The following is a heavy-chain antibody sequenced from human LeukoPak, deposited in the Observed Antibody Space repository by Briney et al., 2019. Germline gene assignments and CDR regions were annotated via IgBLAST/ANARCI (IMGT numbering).Heavy chain of an antibody. D-gene: IGHD3-10*02. Sequence: PGGSLRLSCAASGFTFSNNVMSWVRQAPGKGLEWVSAISGSGGSTYYADSVKGRFTISRDNAKNSLYLQMNSLRAEDTAVYYCAELGITMIGGVWGKGTTVTISS. V-gene: IGHV3-23*01. CDR3: AELGITMIGGV. CDR1: GFTFSNNV. J-gene: IGHJ6*04. CDR2: ISGSGGST.